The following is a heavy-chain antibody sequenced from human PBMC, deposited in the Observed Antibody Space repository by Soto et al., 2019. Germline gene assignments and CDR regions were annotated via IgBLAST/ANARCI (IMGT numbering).Heavy chain of an antibody. Sequence: EVQVVESGGGLVQSGGSLRLSCAASGFIFSKYWMRWVRQAPGKGLVWVSRINSDASSTSYADSVKGRFTISGDNAKNTLYLQMNSLRAEDTAVYYCVREQRGAFDIWGQGTMVTVSS. CDR2: INSDASST. D-gene: IGHD1-1*01. CDR1: GFIFSKYW. CDR3: VREQRGAFDI. J-gene: IGHJ3*02. V-gene: IGHV3-74*01.